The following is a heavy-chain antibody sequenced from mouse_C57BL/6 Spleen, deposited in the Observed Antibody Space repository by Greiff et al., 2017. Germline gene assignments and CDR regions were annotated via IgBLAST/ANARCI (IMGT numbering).Heavy chain of an antibody. CDR1: GYTFTDYE. V-gene: IGHV1-15*01. J-gene: IGHJ1*03. D-gene: IGHD1-1*01. CDR2: IDPETGGT. Sequence: VQLQQSGAELVRPGASVKLSCKASGYTFTDYEMHWVKQTPVQGLEWIGAIDPETGGTAYNQKFKGKAILTVDKSSSTAYMELRSLTSEDSAVYYCTNYDGTKYFDVWGTGTTVTVST. CDR3: TNYDGTKYFDV.